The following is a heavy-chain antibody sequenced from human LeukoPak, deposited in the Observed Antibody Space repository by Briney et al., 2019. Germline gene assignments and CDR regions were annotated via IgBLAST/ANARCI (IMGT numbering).Heavy chain of an antibody. CDR3: ARHGGLIVVVPAAMGDFWFDP. D-gene: IGHD2-2*01. Sequence: PSETLSLTCTVSGGSISSSSYYWGWIRQPPGKGLEWIGSIYYSGSTYYNPSLKSRVTISVDTSKNQFSLKLSSVTAADTAVYYCARHGGLIVVVPAAMGDFWFDPWGQGTLVTVSS. V-gene: IGHV4-39*01. CDR1: GGSISSSSYY. CDR2: IYYSGST. J-gene: IGHJ5*02.